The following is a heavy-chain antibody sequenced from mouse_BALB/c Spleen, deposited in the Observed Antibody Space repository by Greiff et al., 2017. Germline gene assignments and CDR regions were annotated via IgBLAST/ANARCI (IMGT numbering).Heavy chain of an antibody. CDR3: ARNSAYGSWFAY. Sequence: VQLQQSGPGLVQPSQSLSITCTVSGFSLTSYGVHWVRQSPGKGLEWLGVICSGGSTDYNAAFISRLSISKDNSKSHVFFKMNSLQADDTAIYYCARNSAYGSWFAYWGQGDLGTVSA. CDR2: ICSGGST. J-gene: IGHJ3*01. CDR1: GFSLTSYG. D-gene: IGHD1-1*01. V-gene: IGHV2-4-1*01.